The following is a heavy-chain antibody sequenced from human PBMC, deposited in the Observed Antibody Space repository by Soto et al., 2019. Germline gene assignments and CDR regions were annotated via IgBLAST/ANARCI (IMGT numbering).Heavy chain of an antibody. CDR3: AREIGYCSGGSCLSVPYYYYGMDV. J-gene: IGHJ6*02. CDR2: ISYDGSNK. D-gene: IGHD2-15*01. Sequence: PGGSLRLSCAASGFTFSSYGMHWVRQAPGKGLEWVAVISYDGSNKYYADSVKGRFTISRDNSKNTLYLQMGSLRAEDMAVYYCAREIGYCSGGSCLSVPYYYYGMDVWGQGTTVTV. V-gene: IGHV3-30*03. CDR1: GFTFSSYG.